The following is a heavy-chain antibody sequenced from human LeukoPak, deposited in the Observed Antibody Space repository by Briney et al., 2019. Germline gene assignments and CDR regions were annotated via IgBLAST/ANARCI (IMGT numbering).Heavy chain of an antibody. CDR2: IYYSGTT. D-gene: IGHD3-10*01. J-gene: IGHJ4*02. Sequence: SQTLSLTCTVSGGSLSSGDYYWSWIRQPPGKGLEWIGYIYYSGTTYYNPSLKSRVTISVDTSKNQFSLKLTSVTAAHTAVYFCARGPYGSGSYYWGQGTLVAVSS. V-gene: IGHV4-30-4*01. CDR3: ARGPYGSGSYY. CDR1: GGSLSSGDYY.